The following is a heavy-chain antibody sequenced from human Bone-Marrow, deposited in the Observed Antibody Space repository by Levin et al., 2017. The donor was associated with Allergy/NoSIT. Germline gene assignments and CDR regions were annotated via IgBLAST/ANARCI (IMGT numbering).Heavy chain of an antibody. CDR1: GFTFSNYP. D-gene: IGHD3-10*01. Sequence: QAGGSLRLSCAASGFTFSNYPIHWVRQAPGKGLEWVTLISHDGTKTYYPDSVKGRFTISRDNSKNTLYLQMSTLRTEDTAVYYCARGVGHGSAYMDVWGQGTTVTVSS. CDR3: ARGVGHGSAYMDV. CDR2: ISHDGTKT. V-gene: IGHV3-30-3*01. J-gene: IGHJ6*02.